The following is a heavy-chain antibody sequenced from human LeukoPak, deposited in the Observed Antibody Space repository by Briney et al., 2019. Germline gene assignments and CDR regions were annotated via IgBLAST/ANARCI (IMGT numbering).Heavy chain of an antibody. CDR1: GFTFSTYS. V-gene: IGHV3-48*01. J-gene: IGHJ4*02. D-gene: IGHD5-24*01. CDR2: ISAASRGI. Sequence: GGSLRLSCAASGFTFSTYSMSWVRQAPGKGLEWISHISAASRGIYYADTVKGRFTISRDNAENSVFLQMRSLRPEDTAVYYCARGEYHQDGIGYNRFDNWGQAALVTVSS. CDR3: ARGEYHQDGIGYNRFDN.